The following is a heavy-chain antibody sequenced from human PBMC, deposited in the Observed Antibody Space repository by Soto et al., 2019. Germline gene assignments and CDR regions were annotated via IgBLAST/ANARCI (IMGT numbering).Heavy chain of an antibody. CDR3: ARDPHNWSQGYYYYYGMDV. Sequence: GASVKVSCKASGGTFSSYAISWVRQAPGQGLEWMGGIIPIFGTANYAQKFQGRVTITADESTGTAYMELSSLRSEDTAVYYCARDPHNWSQGYYYYYGMDVWGQGTTVTVSS. CDR1: GGTFSSYA. CDR2: IIPIFGTA. V-gene: IGHV1-69*13. D-gene: IGHD1-20*01. J-gene: IGHJ6*02.